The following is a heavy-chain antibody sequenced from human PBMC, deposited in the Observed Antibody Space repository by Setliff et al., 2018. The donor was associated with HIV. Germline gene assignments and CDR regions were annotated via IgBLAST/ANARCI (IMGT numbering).Heavy chain of an antibody. CDR2: SGYNGDT. Sequence: SETLSLTCTVSGGSINSYYWNWIRQSPGKGLEWIGYSGYNGDTRYNRCPNSRATLSVDRSKNQLSLKLSSVSAADTAVYFCARWGASGGRPDWHAFDMWGQGTMVTVSS. CDR1: GGSINSYY. V-gene: IGHV4-59*01. CDR3: ARWGASGGRPDWHAFDM. D-gene: IGHD2-15*01. J-gene: IGHJ3*02.